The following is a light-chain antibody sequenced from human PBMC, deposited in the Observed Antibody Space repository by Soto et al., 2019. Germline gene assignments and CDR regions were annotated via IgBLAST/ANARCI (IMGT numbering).Light chain of an antibody. CDR2: AAS. CDR1: QDISNS. V-gene: IGKV1-27*01. J-gene: IGKJ4*01. Sequence: DIQMTQSPSSLSASVGDRVTITCRASQDISNSLAWYQQKPGKVPKVLIYAASILQSGVPARFSGSVSGTDFTLTISGLQTEDVATYYCEKYNSALLTFGGGTKVEI. CDR3: EKYNSALLT.